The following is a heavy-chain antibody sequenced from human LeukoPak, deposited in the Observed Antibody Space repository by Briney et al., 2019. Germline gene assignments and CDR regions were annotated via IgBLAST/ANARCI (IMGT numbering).Heavy chain of an antibody. J-gene: IGHJ4*02. Sequence: SETLSLPCPVYGGSLGGTYWTGFGKPPGKGLNWMGEINHSGSTNYNPSLKSRVTISVKTSKNQFSLKLSSVTAADTAVYYCARVTGYMIEDYFDYWGQGTLVTVSS. CDR3: ARVTGYMIEDYFDY. CDR2: INHSGST. V-gene: IGHV4-34*01. CDR1: GGSLGGTY. D-gene: IGHD3-22*01.